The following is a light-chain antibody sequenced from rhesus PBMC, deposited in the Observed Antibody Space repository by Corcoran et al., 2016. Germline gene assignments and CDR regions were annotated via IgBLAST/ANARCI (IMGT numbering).Light chain of an antibody. J-gene: IGKJ1*01. Sequence: QVILTQSPATLSLSPGERATLSCRASQSVSSYLAWYQQKPGQAPRRLIYGASTRATGIPDRFSGSGSGTDFVLTISSLEPEDFAVYYCYQHSSGWTFGQGTKVEIK. CDR2: GAS. CDR1: QSVSSY. CDR3: YQHSSGWT. V-gene: IGKV3-10*01.